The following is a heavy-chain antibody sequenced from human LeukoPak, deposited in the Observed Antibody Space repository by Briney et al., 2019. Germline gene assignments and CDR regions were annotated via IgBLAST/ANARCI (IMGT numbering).Heavy chain of an antibody. CDR2: IYYSGST. CDR3: ACEDRFDYGSSGHSSGY. V-gene: IGHV4-39*01. J-gene: IGHJ4*02. Sequence: SETLSLTCTVSGGSISSSSYYWGWIRQPPGKGLEWIGSIYYSGSTYYNPSLKSRVTISVDTSKNQFSLKLSSVTAADTAVYYCACEDRFDYGSSGHSSGYWGQGTLVTVSS. D-gene: IGHD3-22*01. CDR1: GGSISSSSYY.